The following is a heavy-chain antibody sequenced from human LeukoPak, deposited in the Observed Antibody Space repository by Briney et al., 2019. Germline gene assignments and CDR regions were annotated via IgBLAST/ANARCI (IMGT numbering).Heavy chain of an antibody. V-gene: IGHV4-59*01. CDR3: ARTYYYGSVSYSLDY. Sequence: PSETLSLTCTVSGGSISSYYWSWIRQPPGKGLEWIGYIYYSGSTNYNPSLKSRVTISVDTSKNQFSLKLSSVTAADTAVYYCARTYYYGSVSYSLDYWGQGTLVTVSS. J-gene: IGHJ4*02. CDR1: GGSISSYY. D-gene: IGHD3-10*01. CDR2: IYYSGST.